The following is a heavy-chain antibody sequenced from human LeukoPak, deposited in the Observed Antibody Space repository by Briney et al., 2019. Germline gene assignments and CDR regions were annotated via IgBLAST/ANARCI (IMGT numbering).Heavy chain of an antibody. V-gene: IGHV3-23*01. CDR1: GFTFSSYA. CDR2: ISGSGGST. CDR3: AMHVKQLRNYYGSGTHARDF. D-gene: IGHD3-10*01. Sequence: GGSLRLSCAGSGFTFSSYAMSWVRQAPGKGLEWVSGISGSGGSTYYADSVKGRFTISRDNSKNTLYLQMKSLRAEDTAVYFCAMHVKQLRNYYGSGTHARDFWGQGTLVTVSS. J-gene: IGHJ4*02.